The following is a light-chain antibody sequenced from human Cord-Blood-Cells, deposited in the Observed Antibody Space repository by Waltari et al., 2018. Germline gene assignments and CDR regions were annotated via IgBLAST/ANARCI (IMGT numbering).Light chain of an antibody. J-gene: IGLJ3*02. V-gene: IGLV1-47*01. CDR3: AAWDDSLSGWV. CDR2: RNN. Sequence: QSVLPQPPSASGTPGQRVPISCSGSSSTIGSNYVYWYQQLPGTAPKPLIYRNNQRPSGVPDRFSGSKSGTSASLAISGLRSEDEADYYCAAWDDSLSGWVFGGGTKLTVL. CDR1: SSTIGSNY.